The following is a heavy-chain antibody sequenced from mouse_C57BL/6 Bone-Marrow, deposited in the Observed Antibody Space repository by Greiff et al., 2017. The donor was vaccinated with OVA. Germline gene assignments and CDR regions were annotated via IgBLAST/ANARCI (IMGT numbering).Heavy chain of an antibody. J-gene: IGHJ2*01. V-gene: IGHV14-2*01. CDR1: GFNFTSYC. Sequence: VQLQQSGAELVKPGASVKLSCTASGFNFTSYCMHWVKQRPEQGLEWIGRIDPEDGETKYAPKFQGKATITADTSSNTAYLQLSSLTSEDTAVSDCASSHYGTNYCYCDYWGQGTTLTVSS. CDR2: IDPEDGET. D-gene: IGHD1-1*01. CDR3: ASSHYGTNYCYCDY.